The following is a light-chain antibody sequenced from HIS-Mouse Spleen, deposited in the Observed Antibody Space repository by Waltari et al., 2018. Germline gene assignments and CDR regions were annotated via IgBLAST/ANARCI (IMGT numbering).Light chain of an antibody. V-gene: IGLV2-8*01. J-gene: IGLJ2*01. CDR2: EVS. CDR3: SSYAGSNNLV. CDR1: SSAVGGYNY. Sequence: QSALTQPPSASGSPGQSVTIPCTGTSSAVGGYNYVSWYQQHPGKAPKLMIYEVSKRPAGVPDRFSGSKSGNTASLTVSGLQAEDEADYYCSSYAGSNNLVFGGGTKLTVL.